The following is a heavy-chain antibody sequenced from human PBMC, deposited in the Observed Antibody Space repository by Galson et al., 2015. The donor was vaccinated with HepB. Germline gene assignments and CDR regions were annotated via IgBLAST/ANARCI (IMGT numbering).Heavy chain of an antibody. V-gene: IGHV6-1*01. CDR2: TYYRSKWYN. Sequence: CAISGDRVSGHSAGWTWIRQSPSRGLEGLGRTYYRSKWYNDYAVSVKSKMTINPDTSKNQFSLQLNSVTPEDTAVYYCAREGRIVGATTFDYWGQGTLVTVSS. J-gene: IGHJ4*02. D-gene: IGHD1-26*01. CDR1: GDRVSGHSAG. CDR3: AREGRIVGATTFDY.